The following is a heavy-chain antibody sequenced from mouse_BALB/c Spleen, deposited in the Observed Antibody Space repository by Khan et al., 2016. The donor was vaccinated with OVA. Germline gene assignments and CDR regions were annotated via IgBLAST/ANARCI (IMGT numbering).Heavy chain of an antibody. CDR3: ARGYFGNYEFVY. CDR1: GYTFTSYW. Sequence: QVRLQQSGAELVKPGASVKLSCKTSGYTFTSYWIQWVKQRPGQGLGWIGQIFPGTGTTYYNENFKGKATLTVDTSSNTAFMQLSSLTSADSAVYFCARGYFGNYEFVYWGQGTLVTVSP. D-gene: IGHD2-1*01. CDR2: IFPGTGTT. V-gene: IGHV1S132*01. J-gene: IGHJ3*01.